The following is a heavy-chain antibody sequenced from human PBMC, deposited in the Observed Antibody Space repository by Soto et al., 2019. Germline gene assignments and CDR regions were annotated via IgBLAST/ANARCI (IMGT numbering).Heavy chain of an antibody. Sequence: SVKVSCKASGFSFTSSSVQWVRQARGQRLEWIGWIVVGTGHTNYAQKFQERVTISTDMSTNTAYMEVNSLRFDDTAVYYCARSSKYYDFWSGYYSSSYYYGMDVWGQGTTVTVSS. V-gene: IGHV1-58*01. CDR2: IVVGTGHT. CDR1: GFSFTSSS. CDR3: ARSSKYYDFWSGYYSSSYYYGMDV. D-gene: IGHD3-3*01. J-gene: IGHJ6*02.